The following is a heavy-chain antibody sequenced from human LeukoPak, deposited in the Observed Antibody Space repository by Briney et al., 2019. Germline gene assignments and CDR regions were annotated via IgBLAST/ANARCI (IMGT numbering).Heavy chain of an antibody. Sequence: GGSLRLSCAASGFTFSSYWMSWVRQAPGKGLEWVANIKQDGSEKYYVDSVKGRFTISRDNAKNSLYLQMNSLRAEDTAVYYRAREYKWNYFHYYYMDVWGKGTTVTVSS. CDR1: GFTFSSYW. D-gene: IGHD1-7*01. V-gene: IGHV3-7*01. J-gene: IGHJ6*03. CDR3: AREYKWNYFHYYYMDV. CDR2: IKQDGSEK.